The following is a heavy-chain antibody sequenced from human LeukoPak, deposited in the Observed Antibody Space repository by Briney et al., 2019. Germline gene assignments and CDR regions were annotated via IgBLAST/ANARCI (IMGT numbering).Heavy chain of an antibody. Sequence: EASVKVSCKASGGTFSSYAISWVRQAPGQGLEWMGWINPNSGGTNYAQKFQGRVTMTRDTSISTAYMELSRLRSDDTAVYYCAREGGVIAVAGLDYWGQGTLVTVSS. J-gene: IGHJ4*02. CDR2: INPNSGGT. CDR1: GGTFSSYA. D-gene: IGHD6-19*01. CDR3: AREGGVIAVAGLDY. V-gene: IGHV1-2*02.